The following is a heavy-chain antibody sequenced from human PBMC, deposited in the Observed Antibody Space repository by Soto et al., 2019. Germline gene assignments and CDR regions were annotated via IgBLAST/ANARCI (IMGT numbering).Heavy chain of an antibody. CDR3: ARDPSYYYDSSGYYYPYYYYYYGMDV. J-gene: IGHJ6*02. V-gene: IGHV1-18*01. Sequence: ASVKVSCKASGYTFTSYGISWVRQAPGQGLEWMGWISAYNGNTNYAQKLQGRVTMTTDTSTSTAYMELRSLRSDDTAVYCCARDPSYYYDSSGYYYPYYYYYYGMDVWGQGTTVTVSS. CDR1: GYTFTSYG. D-gene: IGHD3-22*01. CDR2: ISAYNGNT.